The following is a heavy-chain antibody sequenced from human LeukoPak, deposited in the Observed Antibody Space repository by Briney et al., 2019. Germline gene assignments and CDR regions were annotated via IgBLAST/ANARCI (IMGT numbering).Heavy chain of an antibody. CDR1: GITLSNYG. J-gene: IGHJ4*02. V-gene: IGHV3-23*01. Sequence: GGSLRLSCAVSGITLSNYGMSWVRQAPGKGLEWVAGISDSGGSTKYADSVKGRFAIARDNRKNTLYLQMNSLRAEDTAVYFCAKRGVVIRVILVGFHKEAYYFESWGQGALVTVSS. D-gene: IGHD3/OR15-3a*01. CDR3: AKRGVVIRVILVGFHKEAYYFES. CDR2: ISDSGGST.